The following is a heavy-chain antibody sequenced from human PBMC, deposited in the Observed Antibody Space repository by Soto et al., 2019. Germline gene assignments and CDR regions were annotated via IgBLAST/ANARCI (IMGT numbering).Heavy chain of an antibody. CDR3: AKGLTKPLIAAAGRVYFDY. V-gene: IGHV3-23*01. J-gene: IGHJ4*02. D-gene: IGHD6-13*01. Sequence: GGSLRLSCAASGFTFSSYAMSWVRQAPGKGLEWVSAISGSGGSTYYADSVKGRFTISRDNSKNTLYLQMNSLRAEDTAVYYCAKGLTKPLIAAAGRVYFDYWGQGTLVTVSS. CDR1: GFTFSSYA. CDR2: ISGSGGST.